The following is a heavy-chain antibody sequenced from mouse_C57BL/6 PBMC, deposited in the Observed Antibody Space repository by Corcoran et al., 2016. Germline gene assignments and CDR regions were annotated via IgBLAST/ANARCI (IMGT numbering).Heavy chain of an antibody. D-gene: IGHD3-3*01. CDR1: GYTFTDYY. CDR3: AGAGSAWFAY. V-gene: IGHV1-26*01. J-gene: IGHJ3*01. Sequence: EVQLQQSGPELVKPGASVKISCKASGYTFTDYYMNWVKQSHGKSLEWIGDINPNNGGTSYNQKFKGKATLTVDKSSSTAYMELRSLTSEDSAVYYCAGAGSAWFAYWGQGTLVTVSA. CDR2: INPNNGGT.